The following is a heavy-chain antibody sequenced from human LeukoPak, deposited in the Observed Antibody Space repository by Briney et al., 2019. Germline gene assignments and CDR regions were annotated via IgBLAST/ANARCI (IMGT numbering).Heavy chain of an antibody. Sequence: PGGSLRLSCAASGFTFSSYAMHWVRQAPGKGLEWVAVISYDGSNKYYADPVKGRFTISRDNSKNTLYLQMNSLRAEDTAVYYCARDYSSSWPYYYYYGMDVWGQGTTVTVSS. CDR3: ARDYSSSWPYYYYYGMDV. J-gene: IGHJ6*02. CDR1: GFTFSSYA. CDR2: ISYDGSNK. V-gene: IGHV3-30*04. D-gene: IGHD6-13*01.